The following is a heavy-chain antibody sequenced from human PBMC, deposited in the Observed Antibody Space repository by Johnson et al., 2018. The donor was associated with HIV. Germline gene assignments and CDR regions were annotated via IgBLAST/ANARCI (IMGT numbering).Heavy chain of an antibody. CDR1: GFTFDDYA. V-gene: IGHV3-66*01. CDR3: ARDMCSGGSCYAFDI. D-gene: IGHD2-15*01. Sequence: EVQLVESGGGLVQPGRSLRLSCAASGFTFDDYAIHWVRQAPGKGLEWVSGIYSGGSTYYADSVKGRFTISRDNSKNTLYLQMNSLRAEDTAVYYCARDMCSGGSCYAFDIWGQGTMVTVSS. J-gene: IGHJ3*02. CDR2: IYSGGST.